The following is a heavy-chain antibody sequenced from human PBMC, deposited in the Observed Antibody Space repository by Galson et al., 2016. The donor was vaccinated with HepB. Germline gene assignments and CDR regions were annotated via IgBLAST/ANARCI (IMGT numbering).Heavy chain of an antibody. CDR1: GYTFTGYY. D-gene: IGHD6-25*01. J-gene: IGHJ3*01. CDR3: AREGVKFSGFDF. CDR2: IVPNSSGAT. Sequence: SVKVSCKASGYTFTGYYIHWVRQAPGQGLEWMGRIVPNSSGATYYAQKFQGRVSMTSDTSITTAYLELSRLTSDDTAVYYCAREGVKFSGFDFWGQGTMVTVSS. V-gene: IGHV1-2*06.